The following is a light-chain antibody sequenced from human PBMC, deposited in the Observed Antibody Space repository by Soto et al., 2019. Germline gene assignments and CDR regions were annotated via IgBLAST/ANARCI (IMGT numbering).Light chain of an antibody. J-gene: IGKJ2*01. CDR1: QSVSSSY. CDR3: QQYGSSPMYT. Sequence: EIVFTQSPGTLSLSPGERATLSCRASQSVSSSYLAWYQQKPGQAPRLLIYGASSRATGIPDRFSGSGSGTDFTLTIRRLEPEDFAVYYCQQYGSSPMYTFGQGTKVDIK. V-gene: IGKV3-20*01. CDR2: GAS.